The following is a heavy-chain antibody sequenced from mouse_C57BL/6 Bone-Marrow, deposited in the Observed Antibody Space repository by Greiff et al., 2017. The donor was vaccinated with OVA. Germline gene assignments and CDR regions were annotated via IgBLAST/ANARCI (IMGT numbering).Heavy chain of an antibody. Sequence: EVQLQQSGPELVKPGASVKISCKASGYTFTDYYMNWVKQSHGKSLEWIGDINPNNGGTSYNQKFKGKATLTVDKSSSTAYLELRSLTSEDSAVYYCAVWFRYWGQGTSVTVSA. CDR2: INPNNGGT. CDR3: AVWFRY. V-gene: IGHV1-26*01. D-gene: IGHD2-10*02. J-gene: IGHJ4*01. CDR1: GYTFTDYY.